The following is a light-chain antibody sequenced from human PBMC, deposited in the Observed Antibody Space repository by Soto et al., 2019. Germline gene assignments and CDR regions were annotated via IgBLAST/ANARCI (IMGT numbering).Light chain of an antibody. CDR1: QDIAIY. Sequence: IQLTQSPSSLSASVGDRVTITCRASQDIAIYLAWYQQKPGEAPKLLIYAASTLYGGVLSRFSGSGSGTDFALTITSLQAEDFATYYCQQLRMYPSTFGGGTKVDIK. V-gene: IGKV1-9*01. CDR2: AAS. CDR3: QQLRMYPST. J-gene: IGKJ4*01.